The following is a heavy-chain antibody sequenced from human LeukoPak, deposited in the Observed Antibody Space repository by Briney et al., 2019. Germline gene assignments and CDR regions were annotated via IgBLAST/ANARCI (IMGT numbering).Heavy chain of an antibody. J-gene: IGHJ3*02. CDR2: IYYSGST. V-gene: IGHV4-39*01. CDR1: GGSISSSSYY. CDR3: ARRDGRGGGAFDI. Sequence: SETLSLTCTVSGGSISSSSYYWGWIRQPPGKGLEWIGSIYYSGSTYYNPSLKSRVTISVDTSKNQFSLKLGSVTAADTAVYYCARRDGRGGGAFDIWGQGTMVTVSS. D-gene: IGHD5-24*01.